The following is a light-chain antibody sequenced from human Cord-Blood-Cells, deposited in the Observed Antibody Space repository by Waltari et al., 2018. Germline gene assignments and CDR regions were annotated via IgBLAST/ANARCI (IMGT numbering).Light chain of an antibody. Sequence: DIQLTQFLPPLSASVGDRVTITCRASQSISIYLNWYQQKPGKSPKLLIYAASSLQSGVPSRFSGSGSGTDFTLTISSLQPEDFATYYCQQSYSTPYSFGQGTKLEIK. CDR2: AAS. CDR1: QSISIY. V-gene: IGKV1-39*01. CDR3: QQSYSTPYS. J-gene: IGKJ2*03.